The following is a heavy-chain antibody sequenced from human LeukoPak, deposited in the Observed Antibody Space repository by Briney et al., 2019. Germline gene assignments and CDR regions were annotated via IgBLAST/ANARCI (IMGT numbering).Heavy chain of an antibody. Sequence: SGTLSLTCAVSGGPNSSSNWWSWVRQPPGKGLGWIGEIYHSGSTNYNPSLKSRVTISVDTSKNQFSLKLSSVTAADTAVYDCARRVRGYSYGMFLYYFDYWGQGTLVTVSS. V-gene: IGHV4-4*02. CDR1: GGPNSSSNW. J-gene: IGHJ4*02. D-gene: IGHD5-18*01. CDR3: ARRVRGYSYGMFLYYFDY. CDR2: IYHSGST.